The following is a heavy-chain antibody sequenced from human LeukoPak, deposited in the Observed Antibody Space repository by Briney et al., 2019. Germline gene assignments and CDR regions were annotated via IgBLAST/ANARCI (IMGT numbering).Heavy chain of an antibody. CDR2: IYYSGST. CDR3: ARHHTVGVTSSPFDY. V-gene: IGHV4-59*08. CDR1: GGSISSYY. Sequence: TSETLSLTCTVSGGSISSYYWSWIRQPPGKGLEWIGYIYYSGSTNYNPSLKSRDTISVDTSKNQFSLKLSSVTAADTAVYYCARHHTVGVTSSPFDYWGQGTLVTVSS. D-gene: IGHD2-21*02. J-gene: IGHJ4*02.